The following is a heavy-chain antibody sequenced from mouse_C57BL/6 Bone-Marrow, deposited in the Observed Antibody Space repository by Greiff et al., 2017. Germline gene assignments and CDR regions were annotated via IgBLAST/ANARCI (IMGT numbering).Heavy chain of an antibody. D-gene: IGHD1-1*01. V-gene: IGHV14-2*01. CDR2: IDPEDGET. CDR1: GFNIKDYY. J-gene: IGHJ2*01. Sequence: VQLQQSGAELVKPGASVKLSCTASGFNIKDYYIHWVKQRTEQGLEWIGRIDPEDGETKYAPKFQDKATLTADTSSNTAYLQLSSLTSEDTAVYYGTRSLIYYGTSDWDQGNTLTVSS. CDR3: TRSLIYYGTSD.